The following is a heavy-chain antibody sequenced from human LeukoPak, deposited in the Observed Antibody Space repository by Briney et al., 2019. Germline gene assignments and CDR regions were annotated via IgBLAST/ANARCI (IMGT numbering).Heavy chain of an antibody. J-gene: IGHJ4*02. Sequence: SETLSLTCNVSGGSISSYYWNWIRQPAGKGLEWIGRIYTSGSTNYNPSLKSRVTISVDTSKNQFSLKLSSVTAADTAVYYCARTYSYGNSFDYWGQGTLVTVSS. CDR3: ARTYSYGNSFDY. V-gene: IGHV4-4*07. D-gene: IGHD5-18*01. CDR1: GGSISSYY. CDR2: IYTSGST.